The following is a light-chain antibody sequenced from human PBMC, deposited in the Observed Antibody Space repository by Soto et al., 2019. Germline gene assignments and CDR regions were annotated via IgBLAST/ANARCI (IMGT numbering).Light chain of an antibody. CDR3: RSYTSSSTYV. CDR1: SSDVVGYNY. Sequence: QSVLTQPASVSGSPGQSITISCTGTSSDVVGYNYVSWYQQHPGKAPKLMIYEVSNRPSGVSNRFSGSKSGNTASLTISGLQAEDEADYYCRSYTSSSTYVFGTGTKVTVL. V-gene: IGLV2-14*01. CDR2: EVS. J-gene: IGLJ1*01.